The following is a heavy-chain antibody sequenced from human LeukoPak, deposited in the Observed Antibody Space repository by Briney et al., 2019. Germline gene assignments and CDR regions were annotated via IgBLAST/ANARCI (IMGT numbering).Heavy chain of an antibody. V-gene: IGHV4-59*01. J-gene: IGHJ5*02. CDR2: IYYSGST. D-gene: IGHD3-3*02. CDR3: ARDHSYGLARFDP. Sequence: SETLSLTCTVCGGSISSYYWSWIRQPPGKGLEWIGYIYYSGSTNYNPSLKRRVTISVDTSKNQFSLKLSSVAAADTAVYYCARDHSYGLARFDPWGQGTLVTVPS. CDR1: GGSISSYY.